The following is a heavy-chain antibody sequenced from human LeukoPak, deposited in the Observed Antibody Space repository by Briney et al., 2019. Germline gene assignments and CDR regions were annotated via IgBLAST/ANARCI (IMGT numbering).Heavy chain of an antibody. CDR3: ARGSNCSGGSCYPINWFDP. D-gene: IGHD2-15*01. V-gene: IGHV4-59*01. Sequence: PSETLSLTCTVSGGSLSSYYWSCLRQPPGKGLEWIGYIYYSGSTNYNPSLTSRATISEDTSKNQFSLKLSSVTAADTAVYYCARGSNCSGGSCYPINWFDPWGQGTLVTVSS. CDR1: GGSLSSYY. J-gene: IGHJ5*02. CDR2: IYYSGST.